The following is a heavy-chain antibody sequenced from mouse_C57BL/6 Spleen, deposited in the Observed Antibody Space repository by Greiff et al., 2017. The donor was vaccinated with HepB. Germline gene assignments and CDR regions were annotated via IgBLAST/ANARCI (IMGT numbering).Heavy chain of an antibody. CDR2: ISYDGSN. J-gene: IGHJ1*03. V-gene: IGHV3-6*01. Sequence: ESGPGLVKPSQSLSLTCSVTGYSITSGYYWNWIRQFPGNKLEWMGYISYDGSNNYNPSLKNRISITRDTSKNQFFLKLNSVTTEDTATYYCASLLLRSYWYFDVWGTGTTVTVSS. CDR1: GYSITSGYY. CDR3: ASLLLRSYWYFDV. D-gene: IGHD1-1*01.